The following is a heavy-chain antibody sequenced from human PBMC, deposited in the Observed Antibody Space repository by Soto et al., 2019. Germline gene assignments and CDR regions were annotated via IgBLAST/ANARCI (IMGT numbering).Heavy chain of an antibody. V-gene: IGHV3-7*01. CDR1: GFTISSYW. CDR3: ARSGNLDY. J-gene: IGHJ4*02. Sequence: GGSLRLSCAASGFTISSYWMSWVRQAPGKGLEWVANIKYDGSEKYYVDSVKGRFTISRDNAKNSVYLQMNNLRDEDTAIFYCARSGNLDYWGQGTQVTVSS. CDR2: IKYDGSEK. D-gene: IGHD5-12*01.